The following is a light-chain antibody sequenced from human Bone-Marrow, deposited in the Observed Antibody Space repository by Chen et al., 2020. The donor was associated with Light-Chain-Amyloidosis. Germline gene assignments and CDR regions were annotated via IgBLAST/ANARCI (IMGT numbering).Light chain of an antibody. Sequence: QSLLTHPPSVSGAPGPRVTISSPGSGSNIGAGYDVHWYQQLPGTAPKLLIFGNTNRPSGVPDRFSASKSGTSASLAITGLQAEDEADYYCQSYDSSLSGSVVFGGGTKLTVL. J-gene: IGLJ2*01. CDR1: GSNIGAGYD. CDR2: GNT. CDR3: QSYDSSLSGSVV. V-gene: IGLV1-40*01.